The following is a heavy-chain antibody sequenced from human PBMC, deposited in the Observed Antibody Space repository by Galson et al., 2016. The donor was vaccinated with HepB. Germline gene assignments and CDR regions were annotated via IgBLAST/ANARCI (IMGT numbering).Heavy chain of an antibody. CDR2: IIPIFGTT. D-gene: IGHD3-3*01. Sequence: SVKVSCKASGGTFTNYAINWVRQAPGQGLEWMGGIIPIFGTTDYAQNFQDRLTINADESTSTAYMELSSLRSEDTAIYYCARGVVVPGYQYYGMDVWGQGTTVTVSS. CDR3: ARGVVVPGYQYYGMDV. V-gene: IGHV1-69*13. J-gene: IGHJ6*02. CDR1: GGTFTNYA.